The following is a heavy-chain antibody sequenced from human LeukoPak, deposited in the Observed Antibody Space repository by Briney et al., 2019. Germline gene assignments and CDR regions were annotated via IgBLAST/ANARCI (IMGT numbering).Heavy chain of an antibody. V-gene: IGHV4-59*08. CDR2: VDYPGTT. CDR1: GGSISPYY. J-gene: IGHJ4*02. D-gene: IGHD3-22*01. CDR3: ARSPDSSDYYYYFDY. Sequence: PSETLSLTCIVSGGSISPYYWSWIRQPPGKGLGGSGYVDYPGTTNSSPSLKSLVTTSVDTSKNQFSLRLSSVTAADTAVYYCARSPDSSDYYYYFDYWGQGTLVTVSS.